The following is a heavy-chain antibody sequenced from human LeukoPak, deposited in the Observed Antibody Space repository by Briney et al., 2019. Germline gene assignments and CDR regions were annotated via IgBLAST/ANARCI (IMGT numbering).Heavy chain of an antibody. CDR2: ISSSSNTI. CDR1: GFXFSSYE. D-gene: IGHD3-22*01. V-gene: IGHV3-48*03. CDR3: ARVLDYYYDSSGYYFGY. J-gene: IGHJ4*02. Sequence: GGSLRLSCAASGFXFSSYEMNWVHQAPGKGLEWVSYISSSSNTIYYADSVKGRFTISRDNAKKSLFLQMNSLRAEDTAVYYCARVLDYYYDSSGYYFGYWGQGTLVTVSS.